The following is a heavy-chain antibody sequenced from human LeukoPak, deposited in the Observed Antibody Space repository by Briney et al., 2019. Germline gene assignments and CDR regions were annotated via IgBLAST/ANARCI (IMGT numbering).Heavy chain of an antibody. CDR2: INSDGSST. V-gene: IGHV3-74*01. Sequence: PGGSLRLSCAASGFTFSSYWMHWVRQAPGKRLVWVSRINSDGSSTSYADSVKGRFTISRDNAKNTLYLQMNSLRAEDTAVYYCARKGSTMVRGSQGMDVWGQGTTVTVSS. D-gene: IGHD3-10*01. CDR3: ARKGSTMVRGSQGMDV. J-gene: IGHJ6*02. CDR1: GFTFSSYW.